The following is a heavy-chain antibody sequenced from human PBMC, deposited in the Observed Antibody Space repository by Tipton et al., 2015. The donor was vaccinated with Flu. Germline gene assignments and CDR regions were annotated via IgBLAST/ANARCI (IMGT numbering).Heavy chain of an antibody. V-gene: IGHV4-38-2*01. J-gene: IGHJ4*02. CDR1: DYSISSGYY. CDR3: ARHTGDSVRGVIDY. D-gene: IGHD3-10*02. Sequence: TLSLTCAVSDYSISSGYYWGWVRQPPGKGLEWIGCISHSGRTYYNPSLKSRVTISVDTAKNQFSLKLSSVTAADTAVYYCARHTGDSVRGVIDYWGQGTLVTVSS. CDR2: ISHSGRT.